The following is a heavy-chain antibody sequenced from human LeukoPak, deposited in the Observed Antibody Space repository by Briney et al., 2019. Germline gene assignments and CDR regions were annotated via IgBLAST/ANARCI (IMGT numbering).Heavy chain of an antibody. V-gene: IGHV3-53*05. D-gene: IGHD3-10*01. CDR3: AKDAAYYYGSGSLDY. CDR2: IYSGGST. Sequence: GGSLRLSCAASGFTVSSNYMSWVRQAPGKGLEWVSVIYSGGSTYYADSVKGRFTISRDNSKNTLYLQMNSLRAEDTAVYYCAKDAAYYYGSGSLDYWGQGTLVTVSS. J-gene: IGHJ4*02. CDR1: GFTVSSNY.